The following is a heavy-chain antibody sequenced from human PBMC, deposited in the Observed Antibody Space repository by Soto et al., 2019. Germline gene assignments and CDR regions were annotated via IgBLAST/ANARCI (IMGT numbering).Heavy chain of an antibody. Sequence: QDQLVQSGAEVKKPGASVTVSCKASGYSFTNYGVTWVRQAPGQGLEWMGWISAFNGNTHYAQNLQGRVTMTTDASTSTAYMALRSLRSDATAVYYCARDRGVAPPVAGNTHYYYYMDVWGKGTTVTVSS. CDR2: ISAFNGNT. CDR3: ARDRGVAPPVAGNTHYYYYMDV. V-gene: IGHV1-18*01. D-gene: IGHD6-19*01. CDR1: GYSFTNYG. J-gene: IGHJ6*03.